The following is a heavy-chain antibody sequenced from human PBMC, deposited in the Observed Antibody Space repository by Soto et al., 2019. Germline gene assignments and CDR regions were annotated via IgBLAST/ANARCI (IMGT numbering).Heavy chain of an antibody. J-gene: IGHJ6*02. D-gene: IGHD6-6*01. CDR2: ISGSGGRT. CDR3: ARGEIAARRDYYYGLDV. V-gene: IGHV3-23*01. Sequence: GGSLRLSCAASGFTFSSYAMSWVRQAPGKGLAWVSGISGSGGRTYYADSVKGRFTISRDNPKNTLYLQMNSLKAEDTAIYYCARGEIAARRDYYYGLDVWGQGTTVTVSS. CDR1: GFTFSSYA.